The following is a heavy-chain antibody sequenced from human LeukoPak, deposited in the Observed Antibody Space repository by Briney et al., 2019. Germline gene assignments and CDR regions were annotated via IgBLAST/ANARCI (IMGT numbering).Heavy chain of an antibody. CDR1: GYTFTSYA. CDR2: INAGNGNT. CDR3: ALRGSGSYRFDY. J-gene: IGHJ4*02. D-gene: IGHD3-10*01. V-gene: IGHV1-3*01. Sequence: SVKVSCKASGYTFTSYAMHWVRQAPGQRLEWMGWINAGNGNTKYSQKFQGRVTITRDTSASTAYMELSSLRSEDTAVYYCALRGSGSYRFDYWGQGTLVTVSS.